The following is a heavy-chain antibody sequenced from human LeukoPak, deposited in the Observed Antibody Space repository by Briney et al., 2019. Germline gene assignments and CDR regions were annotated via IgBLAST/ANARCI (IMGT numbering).Heavy chain of an antibody. V-gene: IGHV1-69*05. CDR2: IIPIFGTA. D-gene: IGHD3-22*01. CDR3: ARDARFYYDSSGYYFDY. J-gene: IGHJ4*02. CDR1: GGTFSSYA. Sequence: GASVKVSCKASGGTFSSYAISWVRQAPGQGLEWMGRIIPIFGTANYAQEFQGRVTITTDESTSTAYMELSSLRSEDTAVYYCARDARFYYDSSGYYFDYWGQGTLVTVSS.